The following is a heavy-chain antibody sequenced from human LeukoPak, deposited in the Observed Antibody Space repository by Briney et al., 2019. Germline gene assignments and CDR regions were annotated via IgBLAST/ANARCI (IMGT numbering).Heavy chain of an antibody. CDR3: AKVAKYSSSWY. J-gene: IGHJ4*02. CDR2: ISTSGSDT. D-gene: IGHD6-13*01. CDR1: GFTFSSPA. V-gene: IGHV3-23*01. Sequence: GGSLRLSCAASGFTFSSPAMTWVRQAPGKGLEWVSAISTSGSDTIYTDSVKDRFTISRDNSKNTLYLQMNSLRAEDTAVYYCAKVAKYSSSWYWGQGTLVTVSS.